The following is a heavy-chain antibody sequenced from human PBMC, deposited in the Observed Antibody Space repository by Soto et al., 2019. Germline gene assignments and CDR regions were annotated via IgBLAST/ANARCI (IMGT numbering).Heavy chain of an antibody. V-gene: IGHV4-31*03. Sequence: QVQLQESGPGLVKPSQTLSLMCTVSGVSISRGGHYWYWIRQPPGKGLECIGHIYDSGSTYYSPSLKRRVTMSVVTSKSQFSLKLSSVTAADTAVYYCARGNFDWSIDYCGQGTLVTVSA. D-gene: IGHD3-9*01. CDR3: ARGNFDWSIDY. J-gene: IGHJ4*02. CDR2: IYDSGST. CDR1: GVSISRGGHY.